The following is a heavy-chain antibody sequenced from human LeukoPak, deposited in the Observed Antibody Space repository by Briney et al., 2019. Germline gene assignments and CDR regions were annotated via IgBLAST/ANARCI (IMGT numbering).Heavy chain of an antibody. CDR1: EFTVSTNY. V-gene: IGHV3-66*01. Sequence: GGSLRLSCAASEFTVSTNYMSWVRQAPGKGLEWVSVIYSGGSTYYADSVKGRFTISRDNSKNTLYLQMNSLRAEDTAVYYCAGEMATIRAFDYWGQGTLVTVSS. CDR2: IYSGGST. J-gene: IGHJ4*02. CDR3: AGEMATIRAFDY. D-gene: IGHD5-24*01.